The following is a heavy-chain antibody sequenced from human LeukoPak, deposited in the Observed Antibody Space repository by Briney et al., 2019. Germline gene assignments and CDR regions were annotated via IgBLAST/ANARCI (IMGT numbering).Heavy chain of an antibody. V-gene: IGHV1-2*02. CDR2: INPNSGGT. Sequence: ASVKVSCKASGYTFTGYYMHWVRQSPGQGLEWMGWINPNSGGTNYAQKFQGRVTMTRDTSIGTAYMELSRLRSDDTAVYYCARDGGSIPAAGAGFDYWGQGTLVTVSS. D-gene: IGHD2-2*01. J-gene: IGHJ4*02. CDR3: ARDGGSIPAAGAGFDY. CDR1: GYTFTGYY.